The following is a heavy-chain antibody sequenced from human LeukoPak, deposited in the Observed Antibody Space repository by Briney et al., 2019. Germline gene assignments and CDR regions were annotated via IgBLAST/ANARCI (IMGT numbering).Heavy chain of an antibody. Sequence: SETLSLTCAVYGGSFSGYYWSWIRQPPGKGLEWIGEINHSGSTNYNPSLKSRVTISVDTSENQFSLKLSSVTAADTAVYYCARGVWGSYRDFDYWGQGTLVTVSS. D-gene: IGHD3-16*02. V-gene: IGHV4-34*01. CDR3: ARGVWGSYRDFDY. CDR2: INHSGST. J-gene: IGHJ4*02. CDR1: GGSFSGYY.